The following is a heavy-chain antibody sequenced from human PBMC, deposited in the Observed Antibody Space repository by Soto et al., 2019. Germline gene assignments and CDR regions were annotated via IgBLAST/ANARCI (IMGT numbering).Heavy chain of an antibody. CDR2: IIPIFGTA. CDR3: ARYPPEYSSSSLDYYCGMDV. D-gene: IGHD6-6*01. CDR1: GGTFSSYA. V-gene: IGHV1-69*13. J-gene: IGHJ6*02. Sequence: SVKVSCKASGGTFSSYAISWVRQAPGQGLEWMGGIIPIFGTANYAQKFQGRVTITADESTSTAYMELSSLRSEDTAVYYCARYPPEYSSSSLDYYCGMDVWGQGTTVTVSS.